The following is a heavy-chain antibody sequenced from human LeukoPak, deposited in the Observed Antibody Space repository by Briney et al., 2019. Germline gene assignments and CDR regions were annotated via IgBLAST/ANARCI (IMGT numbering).Heavy chain of an antibody. CDR1: GFTFSSYV. Sequence: GGSLRLSCAASGFTFSSYVMSWVRQAPGKGLEWVSYISSSSSTIYYADSVKGRFTISRDNAKNSLYLQMNSLRAEDTAVYYCARVSLVVVAATNDAFDIWGQGTMVTVSS. V-gene: IGHV3-48*01. D-gene: IGHD2-15*01. CDR2: ISSSSSTI. J-gene: IGHJ3*02. CDR3: ARVSLVVVAATNDAFDI.